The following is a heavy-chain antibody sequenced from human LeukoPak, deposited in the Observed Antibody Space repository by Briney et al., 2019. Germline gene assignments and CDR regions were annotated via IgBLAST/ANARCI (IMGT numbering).Heavy chain of an antibody. CDR2: INHSEIT. V-gene: IGHV4-34*01. CDR3: ARGHSSVVTAIPYYFDY. J-gene: IGHJ4*02. CDR1: GGSFSGYY. D-gene: IGHD2-21*02. Sequence: SETLSLTCAVYGGSFSGYYWSWIRQPPGKGLEWIGEINHSEITNCNPSLKSRVTISVDTSKNQFSLKLSSVTAADTAVYYCARGHSSVVTAIPYYFDYWGQGTLVTVSS.